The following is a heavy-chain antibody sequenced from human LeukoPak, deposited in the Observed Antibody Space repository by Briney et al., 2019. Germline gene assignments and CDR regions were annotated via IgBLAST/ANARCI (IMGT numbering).Heavy chain of an antibody. Sequence: PGRSLRLSCTVSGLTFGDSAMTWVRQAPGKGLEWVGCTRSKAYGGTTEYAASVKGRFTISGDDSKSIAYLQMDSLKTEDTAVYYCARGERDFDYWGQGTLVTVSS. CDR2: TRSKAYGGTT. D-gene: IGHD3-16*01. CDR3: ARGERDFDY. J-gene: IGHJ4*02. CDR1: GLTFGDSA. V-gene: IGHV3-49*04.